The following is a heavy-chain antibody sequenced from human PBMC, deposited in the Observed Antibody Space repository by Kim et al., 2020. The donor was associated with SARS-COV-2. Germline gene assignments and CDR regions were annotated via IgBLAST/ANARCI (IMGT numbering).Heavy chain of an antibody. J-gene: IGHJ6*02. Sequence: FADSVEGRFTISRDNSKNTLYLQMNSLRAEDTAVYYCAYSIDYYYYGMDVWGQGTTVTVSS. CDR3: AYSIDYYYYGMDV. V-gene: IGHV3-53*01. D-gene: IGHD4-4*01.